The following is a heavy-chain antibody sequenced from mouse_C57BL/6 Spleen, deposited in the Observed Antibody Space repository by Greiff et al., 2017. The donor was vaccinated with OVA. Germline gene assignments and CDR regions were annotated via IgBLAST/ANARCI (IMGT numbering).Heavy chain of an antibody. V-gene: IGHV1-82*01. J-gene: IGHJ1*03. CDR3: ARGYGSSYGWYFDV. CDR2: IYPGDGDT. CDR1: GYAFSSSW. D-gene: IGHD1-1*01. Sequence: QVQLQQSGPELVKPGASVKISCKASGYAFSSSWMNWVKQRPGKGLEWIGRIYPGDGDTNYNGKFKGKATLTADKSSSTAYMQLSSLTSEDSAVYFCARGYGSSYGWYFDVWGTGTTVTVSS.